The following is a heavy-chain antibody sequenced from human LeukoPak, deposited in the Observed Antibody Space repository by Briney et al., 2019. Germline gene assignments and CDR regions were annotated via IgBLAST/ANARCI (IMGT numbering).Heavy chain of an antibody. J-gene: IGHJ5*02. CDR3: ATGPHGGYYDSSGHYKNWFDP. CDR2: INPSDGAT. CDR1: GYTFTMYY. V-gene: IGHV1-46*01. D-gene: IGHD3-22*01. Sequence: ASVKVSCKASGYTFTMYYIHWVRQAPGQGLEWMGMINPSDGATTYAQKFQGRVTMTEDTSTDTVYMELSSLRSEDTAVYYCATGPHGGYYDSSGHYKNWFDPWGQGTLVTVSS.